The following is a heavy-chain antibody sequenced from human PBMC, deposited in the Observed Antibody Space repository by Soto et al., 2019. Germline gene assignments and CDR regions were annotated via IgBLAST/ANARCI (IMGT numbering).Heavy chain of an antibody. J-gene: IGHJ4*02. CDR2: IYYSGST. D-gene: IGHD6-6*01. CDR3: ARVMEQLALDY. Sequence: RSPKCPYASGSISRYYAILLRQSPGKVLEWIGYIYYSGSTNYNPSLKSRVTILVDTSKNQFSLKPISVTASETAVYYCARVMEQLALDYWGQGILVNVS. V-gene: IGHV4-59*12. CDR1: SGSISRYY.